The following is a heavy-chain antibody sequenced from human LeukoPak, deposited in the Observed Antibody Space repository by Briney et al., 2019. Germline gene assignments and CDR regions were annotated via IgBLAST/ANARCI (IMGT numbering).Heavy chain of an antibody. D-gene: IGHD6-13*01. V-gene: IGHV3-7*01. CDR1: GFRFRNYW. CDR3: ASRRQLGY. J-gene: IGHJ4*02. Sequence: GWSLRLSCAASGFRFRNYWMRWVRQAPREGLEWVAKIKQAGCEKDYLDSLEGRFTISRDNARNSLYLQMNSLRAEDTAVYYCASRRQLGYWGQGTLVTVSS. CDR2: IKQAGCEK.